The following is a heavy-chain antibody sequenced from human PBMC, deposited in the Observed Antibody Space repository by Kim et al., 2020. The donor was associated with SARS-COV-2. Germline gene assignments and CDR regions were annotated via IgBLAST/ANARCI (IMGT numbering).Heavy chain of an antibody. J-gene: IGHJ4*02. Sequence: SETLSLTCTVSGASVTGGSYYSWNWIPQSPGKGLEWIGEISYSGRTNYNPSLKGRVTISLDTSNNQLSLSRSSVTAADTAMYYCARERRGHGEFDCWCQG. V-gene: IGHV4-61*01. CDR3: ARERRGHGEFDC. D-gene: IGHD4-17*01. CDR2: ISYSGRT. CDR1: GASVTGGSYY.